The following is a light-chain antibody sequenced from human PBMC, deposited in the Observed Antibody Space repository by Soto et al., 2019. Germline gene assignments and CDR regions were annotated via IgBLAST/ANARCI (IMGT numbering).Light chain of an antibody. V-gene: IGKV3-11*01. CDR3: QQRRNWPS. Sequence: EIVLTQSTATLSLSPGERATLSCRASQSVSSYLAWSQQKPGQAPRLLIYDASNRATGIPARFSGSGSGTDFTLTISSLEPEDFAGYYCQQRRNWPSFGQGTKLEIK. CDR2: DAS. CDR1: QSVSSY. J-gene: IGKJ2*03.